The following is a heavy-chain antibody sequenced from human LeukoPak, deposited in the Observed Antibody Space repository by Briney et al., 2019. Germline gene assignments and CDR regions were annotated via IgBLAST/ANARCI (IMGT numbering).Heavy chain of an antibody. CDR3: TRVYSSAYGSFDI. CDR1: GFTFSSYA. J-gene: IGHJ3*02. V-gene: IGHV3-23*01. CDR2: ISSGGGST. D-gene: IGHD6-19*01. Sequence: GGSLRLSCAASGFTFSSYAMSWVRQAPGKGLEWVSSISSGGGSTYYADSVKGRFTISRDNSKNTLYLQMNSLRAEDAAVYYCTRVYSSAYGSFDIWGQGTMVTVSS.